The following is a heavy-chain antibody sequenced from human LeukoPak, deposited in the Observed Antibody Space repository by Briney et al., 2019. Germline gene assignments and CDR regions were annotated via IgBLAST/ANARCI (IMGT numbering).Heavy chain of an antibody. Sequence: GRSLRLSCAASGFTFSSYGMHWVRQAPGKGLEWVAVIWYDGSNKYYADSVKGRFTISRDNSKNTLYLQMNSLRAEDTAVYYCARGIPEEGDYVYYYYYGMDVWGQGTTVTVSS. CDR3: ARGIPEEGDYVYYYYYGMDV. J-gene: IGHJ6*02. CDR1: GFTFSSYG. V-gene: IGHV3-33*01. D-gene: IGHD4-17*01. CDR2: IWYDGSNK.